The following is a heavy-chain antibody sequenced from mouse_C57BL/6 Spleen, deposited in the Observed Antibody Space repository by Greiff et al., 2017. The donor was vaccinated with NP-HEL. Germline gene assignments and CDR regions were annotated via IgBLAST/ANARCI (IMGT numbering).Heavy chain of an antibody. CDR1: GYAFSSSW. V-gene: IGHV1-82*01. D-gene: IGHD2-3*01. CDR3: ARKGGGYYPFDY. Sequence: QVQLQQSGPELVKPGASVKISCKASGYAFSSSWMNWVKQRPGKGLEWIGRIYPGDGDTNYNGKFKGKATLTADKSSSTAYMQLSSLTSEDSAVYFCARKGGGYYPFDYWGKGTTLTVSS. J-gene: IGHJ2*01. CDR2: IYPGDGDT.